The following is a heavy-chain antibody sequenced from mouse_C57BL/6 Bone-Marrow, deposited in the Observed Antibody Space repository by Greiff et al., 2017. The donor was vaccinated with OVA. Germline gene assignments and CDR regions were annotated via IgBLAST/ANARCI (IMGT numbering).Heavy chain of an antibody. V-gene: IGHV14-4*01. CDR3: TTHILKG. CDR1: GFNIKDDY. J-gene: IGHJ2*01. CDR2: IDPENGDT. Sequence: EVQLQESGAELVRPGASVKLSCTASGFNIKDDYMHWVKQRPEQGLEWIGWIDPENGDTEYASKFQGKATITADTSSNTAYLQLSSLTSEDTAVYYCTTHILKGWGQGTTLTVSS.